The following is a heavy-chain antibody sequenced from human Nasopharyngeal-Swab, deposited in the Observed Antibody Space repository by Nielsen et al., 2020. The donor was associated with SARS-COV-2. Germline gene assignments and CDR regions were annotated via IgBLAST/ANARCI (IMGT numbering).Heavy chain of an antibody. CDR1: GFTFTNYW. Sequence: GGSLRLSCAVSGFTFTNYWMHWVRQAPGKGLEWVAVISHDGSNKYYADSVKGRFTISRDNSKNTLYLQMNSLRAEDTAVYYCARDRYYYDRSGFPLDYWGQGTLVTVSS. CDR3: ARDRYYYDRSGFPLDY. J-gene: IGHJ4*02. D-gene: IGHD3-22*01. CDR2: ISHDGSNK. V-gene: IGHV3-30*03.